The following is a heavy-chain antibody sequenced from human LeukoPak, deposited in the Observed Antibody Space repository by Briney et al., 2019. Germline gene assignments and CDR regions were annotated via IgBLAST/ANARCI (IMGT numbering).Heavy chain of an antibody. Sequence: PGGSLRLSCAASGFTFMSYNMHWVRQAPGKGLQWVSIISYDGGKRYYADSVKGRFTTSRDNSKSTLYLQMNSLGPEDTAMYYCAKLSYDSSGSXAPXFDAWGXGTLVTVS. CDR3: AKLSYDSSGSXAPXFDA. V-gene: IGHV3-30*18. CDR1: GFTFMSYN. CDR2: ISYDGGKR. D-gene: IGHD3-22*01. J-gene: IGHJ4*01.